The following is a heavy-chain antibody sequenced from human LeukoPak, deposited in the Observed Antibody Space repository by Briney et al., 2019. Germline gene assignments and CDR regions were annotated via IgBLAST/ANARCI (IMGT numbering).Heavy chain of an antibody. J-gene: IGHJ4*02. CDR1: GGSISSSNW. V-gene: IGHV4-4*02. D-gene: IGHD3-16*01. Sequence: SGTLSLTCAVSGGSISSSNWWSWVRQPPGKGLEWIGYIYYSGSTNYNPSLKSRVTISVDTSKNQFSLRLSSVTAADTAVYYCARGGVLKSVDYWGQGTLVAVSS. CDR2: IYYSGST. CDR3: ARGGVLKSVDY.